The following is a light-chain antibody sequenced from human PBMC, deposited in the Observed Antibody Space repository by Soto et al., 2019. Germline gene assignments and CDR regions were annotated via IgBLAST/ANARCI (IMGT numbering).Light chain of an antibody. J-gene: IGKJ4*01. CDR1: QSVSSSY. V-gene: IGKV3-20*01. CDR3: QQYGSSSLT. CDR2: GAS. Sequence: EIVLTQSPGTLSLSPGERATLSCRASQSVSSSYLAWYQQKPGQAPRLLIYGASSRATGIPDRFSGSGSGTDFTLTISRLEPEDLAVYYWQQYGSSSLTFGGGTKVEIK.